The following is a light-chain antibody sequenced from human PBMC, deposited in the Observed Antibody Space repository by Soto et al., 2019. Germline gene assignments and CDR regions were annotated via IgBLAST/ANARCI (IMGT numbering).Light chain of an antibody. Sequence: QSVLTQPPSASGTPGQRVTISCSGRNSNIGANTVNWYQQIPGAAPKLLIYSSNQRPSGVPDRFSGSKSGTSASLAISGLQSEDEAEYYCVAWDDSLKAVVFGGGTKLTVL. CDR2: SSN. J-gene: IGLJ2*01. CDR3: VAWDDSLKAVV. V-gene: IGLV1-44*01. CDR1: NSNIGANT.